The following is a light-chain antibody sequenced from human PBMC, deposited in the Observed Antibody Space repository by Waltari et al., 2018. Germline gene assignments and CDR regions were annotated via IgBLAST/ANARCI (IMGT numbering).Light chain of an antibody. CDR3: QQYLTFPYT. V-gene: IGKV1D-8*01. J-gene: IGKJ2*01. CDR1: QDIGSS. Sequence: VISMTQSPSFLSASTGDRVTISCRVSQDIGSSLAWYQQKPGKDPDLLIFAASTLKSGVPSRFSGSGSGTDFTLTISRMQSEDCATYYCQQYLTFPYTFGQGTKLEI. CDR2: AAS.